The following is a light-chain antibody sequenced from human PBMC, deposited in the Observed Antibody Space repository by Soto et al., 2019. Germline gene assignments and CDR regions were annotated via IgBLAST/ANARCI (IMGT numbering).Light chain of an antibody. J-gene: IGKJ1*01. CDR2: GAS. V-gene: IGKV3-15*01. Sequence: EIVLTQSPGTLSLSPGERATLSCRASQSVSNNYLAWYQQKPGQAPRLLIYGASTRATGIPARFSGSGSGTEFTLTISSLQSEDFAVYYCQQYKTFGQGTKVDI. CDR1: QSVSNN. CDR3: QQYKT.